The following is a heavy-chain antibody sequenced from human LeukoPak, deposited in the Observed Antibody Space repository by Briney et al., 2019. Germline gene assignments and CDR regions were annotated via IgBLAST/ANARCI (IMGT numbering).Heavy chain of an antibody. CDR1: GSTFSPHG. CDR3: ARDSKQLALDY. J-gene: IGHJ4*02. D-gene: IGHD6-13*01. Sequence: GGSLRLSCAASGSTFSPHGMHWVRQAPGKGLEWVAVISYDGSDKYYADSVKGRFTISRDNSKNTLYLQMNSLRAEDTAVYYCARDSKQLALDYWGQGTLVTVSS. V-gene: IGHV3-30*03. CDR2: ISYDGSDK.